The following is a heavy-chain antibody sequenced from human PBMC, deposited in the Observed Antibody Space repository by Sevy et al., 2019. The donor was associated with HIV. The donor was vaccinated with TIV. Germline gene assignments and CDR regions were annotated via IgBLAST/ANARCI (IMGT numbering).Heavy chain of an antibody. CDR3: ARDGERGITAPPPNAPTTRVVSNY. V-gene: IGHV1-46*01. D-gene: IGHD6-6*01. CDR1: GYTFTSYI. Sequence: ASVKVSCKASGYTFTSYIMHWVRQAPGQGLEWMGIINPSDGSTTYAQKFQGSVTMTRDTSTSTVYMELGGLRSEDTAVYYCARDGERGITAPPPNAPTTRVVSNYWGQGTLVTVSS. CDR2: INPSDGST. J-gene: IGHJ4*02.